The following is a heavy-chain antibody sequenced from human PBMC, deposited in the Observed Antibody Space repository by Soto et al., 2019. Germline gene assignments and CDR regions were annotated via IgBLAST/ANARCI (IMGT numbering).Heavy chain of an antibody. D-gene: IGHD3-16*01. J-gene: IGHJ3*02. CDR2: IYYSGST. CDR3: ARETFYYDTSTYAFDI. CDR1: GGSISSGGYY. Sequence: KPSETLSLTCTVSGGSISSGGYYWSWIRQHPGKGLEWIGYIYYSGSTYYNPSLKSRVTISVDTSKNQFSLKMSSVTAADTAVYYCARETFYYDTSTYAFDIWGQGTMVTVSS. V-gene: IGHV4-31*03.